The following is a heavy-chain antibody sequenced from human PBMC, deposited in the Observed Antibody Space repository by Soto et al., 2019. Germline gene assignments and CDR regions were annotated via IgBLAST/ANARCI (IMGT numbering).Heavy chain of an antibody. CDR3: ARGGGLPDCDGYCPPDS. CDR2: IFHDGTA. V-gene: IGHV4-4*02. Sequence: SETLSLTCAVSGVSISSGNWWTWVRQSPQRGLEYIGEIFHDGTANYYPSFERRVAISVDTSKNQFSLRLTSVTAADTAVYYCARGGGLPDCDGYCPPDSWGQGTLVTVSS. J-gene: IGHJ5*01. CDR1: GVSISSGNW. D-gene: IGHD2-21*02.